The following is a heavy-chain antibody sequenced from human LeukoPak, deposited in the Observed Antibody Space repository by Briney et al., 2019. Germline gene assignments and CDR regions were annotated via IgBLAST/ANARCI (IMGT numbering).Heavy chain of an antibody. CDR3: ARAPNLATTGNFDF. CDR2: ISTYNGKT. J-gene: IGHJ4*02. D-gene: IGHD6-13*01. Sequence: ASVKVSCKASGYTFTSYGVTWVRHAPGQGLEWVAWISTYNGKTNFIESLRGRVTLTTDTSTNTAYMELRSLRSDDTAVYYCARAPNLATTGNFDFWGQGTLVTVS. V-gene: IGHV1-18*01. CDR1: GYTFTSYG.